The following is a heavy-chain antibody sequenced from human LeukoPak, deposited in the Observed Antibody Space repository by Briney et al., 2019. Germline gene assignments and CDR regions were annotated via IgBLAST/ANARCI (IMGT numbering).Heavy chain of an antibody. CDR3: ARFSESSPLYYYYGMDV. V-gene: IGHV4-34*01. CDR1: GGSFSGYY. D-gene: IGHD3-3*02. CDR2: INHSGST. Sequence: SETLSLTCAVYGGSFSGYYWSWIRQPPGKGLEWIGEINHSGSTNYNPSLKSRVTISVDTSKNQFSLKLSSVTAADTAVYYCARFSESSPLYYYYGMDVWGQGTTVTVSS. J-gene: IGHJ6*02.